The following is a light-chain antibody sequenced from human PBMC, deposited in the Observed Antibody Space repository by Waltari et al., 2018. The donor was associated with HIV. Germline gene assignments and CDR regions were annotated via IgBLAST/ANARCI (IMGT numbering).Light chain of an antibody. J-gene: IGLJ1*01. CDR1: SSNIGRNY. CDR2: RNN. Sequence: QSVLTQPPSASGTPGQRVTISCSGSSSNIGRNYVCWYQQLPGTAPKLLIYRNNERPSGVPDRFSCSKSGTSASLAISGLRSEDEADYYCAAWDDSLSGLYVFGTGTKVTVL. V-gene: IGLV1-47*01. CDR3: AAWDDSLSGLYV.